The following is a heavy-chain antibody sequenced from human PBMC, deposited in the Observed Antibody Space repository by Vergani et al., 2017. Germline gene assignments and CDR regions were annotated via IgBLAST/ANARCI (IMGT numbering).Heavy chain of an antibody. CDR3: AREVPGIAVAGINYFDY. V-gene: IGHV1-8*03. J-gene: IGHJ4*02. CDR2: MNPNSGNT. D-gene: IGHD6-19*01. Sequence: QVQLVQSGAEVKKPGASVKVSCKASGYTFTSYDINWVRQATGQGLEWMGWMNPNSGNTGYAQKFQGRVTITRNTSISTAYMELSSLRSEDTAVYYCAREVPGIAVAGINYFDYWGQGTLVTVSS. CDR1: GYTFTSYD.